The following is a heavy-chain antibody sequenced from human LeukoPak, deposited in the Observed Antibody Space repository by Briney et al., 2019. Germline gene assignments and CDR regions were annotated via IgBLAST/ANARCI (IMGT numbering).Heavy chain of an antibody. V-gene: IGHV3-23*01. CDR3: AKVYWPGSKSSLYYYGSGSPKSNWFDP. J-gene: IGHJ5*02. D-gene: IGHD3-10*01. Sequence: PGGSLRLSCAASGFTFSTYAMSWVRQAPGKGLEWVSAISGSGGSTYYADSVKGRFTISRDNSKNTLYLQMNSLRAEDTAVYYCAKVYWPGSKSSLYYYGSGSPKSNWFDPWGQGTLVTVSS. CDR1: GFTFSTYA. CDR2: ISGSGGST.